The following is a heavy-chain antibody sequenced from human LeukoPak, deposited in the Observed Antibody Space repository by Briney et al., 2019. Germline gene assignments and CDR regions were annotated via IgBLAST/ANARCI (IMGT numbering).Heavy chain of an antibody. CDR1: GGSISSGSYY. CDR3: AREDRYCSGGSCYS. D-gene: IGHD2-15*01. V-gene: IGHV4-61*09. CDR2: IYTSGST. J-gene: IGHJ4*02. Sequence: SETLSLTCTVSGGSISSGSYYWSWIRQPAGKGLEWIGHIYTSGSTNYNPSLKSRVIISVDTSKNQFSLELSFVTAADTAVYYCAREDRYCSGGSCYSWGQGTLVTVSS.